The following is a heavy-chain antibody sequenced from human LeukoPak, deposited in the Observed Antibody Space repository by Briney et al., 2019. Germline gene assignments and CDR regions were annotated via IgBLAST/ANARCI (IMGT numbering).Heavy chain of an antibody. V-gene: IGHV5-51*01. CDR3: ARQLWGSGSYPVIDY. CDR2: IYPGDSDT. CDR1: GYSFTSYW. D-gene: IGHD1-26*01. J-gene: IGHJ4*02. Sequence: KPGESLKISCKGSGYSFTSYWIGWVRQMPGKGLEWMGIIYPGDSDTRYSPSFQGQVTISADKSISTAYLQWSSLKASDTAIYYCARQLWGSGSYPVIDYWGQGTLVTVSS.